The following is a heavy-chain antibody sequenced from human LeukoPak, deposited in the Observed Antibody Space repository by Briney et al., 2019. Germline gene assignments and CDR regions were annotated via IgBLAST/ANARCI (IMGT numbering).Heavy chain of an antibody. CDR1: GGSISSSSYY. Sequence: SETLSLTCTVSGGSISSSSYYWGWIRQPPGKGLEWIGSIYYSGSTYYNPSLKSRVTISVDTSKNQFSLKLSSVTAADTAVYYCASSPRRRNWFDPWGQGTLVTVSS. V-gene: IGHV4-39*07. J-gene: IGHJ5*02. CDR3: ASSPRRRNWFDP. CDR2: IYYSGST.